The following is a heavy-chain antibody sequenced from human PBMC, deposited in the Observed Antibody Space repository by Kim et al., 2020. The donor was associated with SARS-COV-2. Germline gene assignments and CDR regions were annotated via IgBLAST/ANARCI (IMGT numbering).Heavy chain of an antibody. V-gene: IGHV4-59*13. J-gene: IGHJ5*02. CDR2: IYYSGST. CDR1: GGSISSYY. CDR3: ARGGLGYCSGGSCYSNWFDP. Sequence: SETLSLTCTVSGGSISSYYWSWIRQPPGKGLEWIGYIYYSGSTNYNPSLKSRVTISVDTSKNQFSLKLSSVTAADTAVYYCARGGLGYCSGGSCYSNWFDPWGQGTLVTVSS. D-gene: IGHD2-15*01.